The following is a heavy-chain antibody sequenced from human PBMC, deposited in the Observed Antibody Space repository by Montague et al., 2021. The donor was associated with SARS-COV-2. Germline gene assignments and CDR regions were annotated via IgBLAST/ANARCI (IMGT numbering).Heavy chain of an antibody. CDR2: ISAYNGNT. CDR3: ASFYSSSWYGAFDI. CDR1: GYTFTSYG. V-gene: IGHV1-18*01. Sequence: SVKVSCKASGYTFTSYGISRVRQAPGQGLEWMGWISAYNGNTNCAQKLQGRVTMTTDTSTSTAYMELRSLRSDDTAVYYCASFYSSSWYGAFDIWGQGTMVTVSS. D-gene: IGHD6-13*01. J-gene: IGHJ3*02.